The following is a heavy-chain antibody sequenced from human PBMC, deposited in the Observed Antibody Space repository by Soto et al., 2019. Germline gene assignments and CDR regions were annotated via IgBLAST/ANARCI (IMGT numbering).Heavy chain of an antibody. CDR1: GYSISSGYY. CDR2: IYHSGST. J-gene: IGHJ4*02. V-gene: IGHV4-38-2*01. CDR3: ARYRSDFGVVPFDY. D-gene: IGHD3-3*01. Sequence: KTSETLSLTCAVSGYSISSGYYWGWIRQPPGKGLEWIGSIYHSGSTYYNPSLKSRVTISVDTSKNQFSLKLSSVTAADTAVYYCARYRSDFGVVPFDYWGQGTLVTVSS.